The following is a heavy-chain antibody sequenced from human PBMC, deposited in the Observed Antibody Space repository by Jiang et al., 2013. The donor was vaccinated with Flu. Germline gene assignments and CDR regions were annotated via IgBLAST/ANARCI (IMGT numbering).Heavy chain of an antibody. CDR1: GGSISSYY. J-gene: IGHJ5*02. Sequence: GPGLVKPSETLSLTCTVSGGSISSYYWSWIRQPPGKGLEWIGYIYYSGSTNYNPSLKSRVTISVDTSKNQFSLKLSSVTAADTAVYYCARLYSSSWYWFDPWGQGTLVTVSS. D-gene: IGHD6-13*01. CDR3: ARLYSSSWYWFDP. CDR2: IYYSGST. V-gene: IGHV4-59*01.